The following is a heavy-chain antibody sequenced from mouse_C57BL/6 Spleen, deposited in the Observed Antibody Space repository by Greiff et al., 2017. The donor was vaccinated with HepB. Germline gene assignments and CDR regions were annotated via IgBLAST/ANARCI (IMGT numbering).Heavy chain of an antibody. CDR2: ISSGSSTI. D-gene: IGHD1-3*01. Sequence: DVKLVESGGGLVKPGGSLKLSCAASGFTFSDYGMHWVRQAPEKGLEWVAYISSGSSTIYYADTVKGRFTISRDNAKNTLFLQMTSLRSEDTAMYYCARGGKLPFWYFDVWGTGTTVTVSS. CDR1: GFTFSDYG. J-gene: IGHJ1*03. CDR3: ARGGKLPFWYFDV. V-gene: IGHV5-17*01.